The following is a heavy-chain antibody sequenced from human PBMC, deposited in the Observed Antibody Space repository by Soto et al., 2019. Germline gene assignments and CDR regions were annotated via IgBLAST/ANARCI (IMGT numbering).Heavy chain of an antibody. CDR3: AALFYAFWSGYYPGP. D-gene: IGHD3-3*01. CDR2: IVVGSGNT. CDR1: GFTFTSSA. Sequence: ASVKVSCKASGFTFTSSAMQWVRQARGQRLEWIGWIVVGSGNTNYAQKFQERVTITRDMSTSTAYMELSSLRSEDTAVYYCAALFYAFWSGYYPGPWGQGTLVTVSS. V-gene: IGHV1-58*02. J-gene: IGHJ5*02.